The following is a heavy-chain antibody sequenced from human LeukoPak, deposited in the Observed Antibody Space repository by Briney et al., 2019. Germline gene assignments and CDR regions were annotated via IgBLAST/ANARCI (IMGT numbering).Heavy chain of an antibody. J-gene: IGHJ3*02. CDR2: ISSRGSYT. V-gene: IGHV3-11*06. D-gene: IGHD3-22*01. CDR1: GFIFSDYY. Sequence: GGSLRLSCAASGFIFSDYYMSWIRQAPGKGLEWVSYISSRGSYTNYADSVKGRFTISRDNVKNSLYLQMNTLRDEDTTVYYCARDTRSSKTYYDSSGYYPDAFDIWGQGTMVPVSS. CDR3: ARDTRSSKTYYDSSGYYPDAFDI.